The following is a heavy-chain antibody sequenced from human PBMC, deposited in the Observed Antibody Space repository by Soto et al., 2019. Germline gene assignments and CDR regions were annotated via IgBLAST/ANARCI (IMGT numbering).Heavy chain of an antibody. Sequence: GGSLRLSCAASGFTFSSYWMHWVRQAPGKGLVWVSRINSDGSSTSYADSVKGRFTISRDNAKNTLYLQMNSLRAEDTAVYYCAKYSSSSRGFDYWGQGTLVTVSS. CDR2: INSDGSST. D-gene: IGHD6-6*01. J-gene: IGHJ4*02. CDR1: GFTFSSYW. CDR3: AKYSSSSRGFDY. V-gene: IGHV3-74*01.